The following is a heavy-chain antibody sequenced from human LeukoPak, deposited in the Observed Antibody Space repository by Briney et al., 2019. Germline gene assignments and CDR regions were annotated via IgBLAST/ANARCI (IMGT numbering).Heavy chain of an antibody. CDR1: GGSISSHY. Sequence: SETLSLTCTVSGGSISSHYWSWIRQPPGKGLEWIGFIYSSGSTNYNPSLKSRATISVDTSKNQFSLKLSSVTAADTAVYYCARRSSPGWFDPWGQGTLVTVSS. CDR3: ARRSSPGWFDP. CDR2: IYSSGST. D-gene: IGHD3-10*01. V-gene: IGHV4-4*09. J-gene: IGHJ5*02.